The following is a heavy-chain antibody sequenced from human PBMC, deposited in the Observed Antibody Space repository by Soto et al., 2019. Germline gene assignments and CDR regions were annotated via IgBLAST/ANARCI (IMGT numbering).Heavy chain of an antibody. CDR3: ARDVFAGMVRGWDYYYMDV. Sequence: GASVKVSCKASGYTFTSYGISWVRQAPGQGLEWMGWISAYNGNTNYAQKLQGRVTMTTDTSTSTAYMELRSLRSDDTAVYYCARDVFAGMVRGWDYYYMDVWGKGTTVTVSS. D-gene: IGHD3-10*01. CDR1: GYTFTSYG. V-gene: IGHV1-18*01. J-gene: IGHJ6*03. CDR2: ISAYNGNT.